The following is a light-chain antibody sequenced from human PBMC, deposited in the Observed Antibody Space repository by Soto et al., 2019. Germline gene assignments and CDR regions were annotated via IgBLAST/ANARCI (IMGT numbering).Light chain of an antibody. V-gene: IGKV3-15*01. Sequence: EIVMTQSPATLSVSPGERATLSCRASQSVSINLAWYQQKPGQAPRLLIYETSTRAPGIPARFSGSGSGTEFTLTISSLQSEDFAVYYCQQYNNWPLTFGQGTKVDIK. J-gene: IGKJ1*01. CDR1: QSVSIN. CDR3: QQYNNWPLT. CDR2: ETS.